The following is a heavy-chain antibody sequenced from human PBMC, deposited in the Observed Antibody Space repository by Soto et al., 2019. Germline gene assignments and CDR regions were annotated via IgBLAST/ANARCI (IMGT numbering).Heavy chain of an antibody. V-gene: IGHV4-39*01. CDR1: GGSIRVQSYY. D-gene: IGHD1-20*01. CDR3: TRRYNWNDYYCGP. Sequence: ETLSLTCTVSGGSIRVQSYYWTWIRQTPGKGLEWVGSSYYSGTSYFNPALKGRVTISVDTSTNQFSLRLISVTAADTAVYYCTRRYNWNDYYCGPWGRGSLFTVSS. CDR2: SYYSGTS. J-gene: IGHJ5*02.